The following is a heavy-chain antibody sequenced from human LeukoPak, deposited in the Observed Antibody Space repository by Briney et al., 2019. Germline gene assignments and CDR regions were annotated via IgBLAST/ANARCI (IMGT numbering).Heavy chain of an antibody. V-gene: IGHV3-30*04. J-gene: IGHJ4*02. Sequence: GGSLRLSCAAFGFTFSSYAMHWVRQAPGKGLEWVAVISYDGSNKYYADSVKGRFTISRDNAKNSLYLQMNSLRAEDTAVYYCARDRLPVDYWGQGTLVTVSS. CDR3: ARDRLPVDY. CDR2: ISYDGSNK. CDR1: GFTFSSYA.